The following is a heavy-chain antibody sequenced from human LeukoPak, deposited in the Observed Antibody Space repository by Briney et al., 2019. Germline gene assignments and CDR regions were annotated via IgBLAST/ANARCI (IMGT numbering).Heavy chain of an antibody. V-gene: IGHV3-9*01. CDR1: GFTFDDYA. D-gene: IGHD3-10*01. J-gene: IGHJ4*02. CDR2: ISWNSGSI. Sequence: GGSLRLSCAASGFTFDDYAMHWVRQAPGKGLEWVSGISWNSGSIGYADSVKGRFTISRDNAKNSLYLQMNSLRAEDTALYYCVKDKGVYGSGREGYYFDYWGQGTLVTVSS. CDR3: VKDKGVYGSGREGYYFDY.